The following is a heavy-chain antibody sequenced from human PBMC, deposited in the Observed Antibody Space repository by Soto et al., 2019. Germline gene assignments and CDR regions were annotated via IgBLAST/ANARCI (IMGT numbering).Heavy chain of an antibody. V-gene: IGHV3-30*18. CDR3: AKSNRGAYDTPDF. D-gene: IGHD3-22*01. J-gene: IGHJ4*02. CDR1: GFSLNDYG. CDR2: ISYDGRNK. Sequence: PGGSLRLSCAAPGFSLNDYGMHWVRQPPGKGLEWVADISYDGRNKYYTDSVRGRFTISRDISKGTLYLQMNSLRPEDTAVYYCAKSNRGAYDTPDFWGQGTPVTVSS.